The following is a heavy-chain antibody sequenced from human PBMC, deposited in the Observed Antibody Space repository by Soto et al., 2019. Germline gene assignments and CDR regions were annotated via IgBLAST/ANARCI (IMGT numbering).Heavy chain of an antibody. J-gene: IGHJ6*02. Sequence: GESLKISCAASGFTFSSYDMHWVRQATGKGLEWVSAIGTAGDTYYPGSVKGRFTISRENAKNSLYLQMNSLRAGDTAVYYCARDGGGIAARRSRYYYGMDVWGQGTTVTVS. V-gene: IGHV3-13*01. D-gene: IGHD6-6*01. CDR3: ARDGGGIAARRSRYYYGMDV. CDR1: GFTFSSYD. CDR2: IGTAGDT.